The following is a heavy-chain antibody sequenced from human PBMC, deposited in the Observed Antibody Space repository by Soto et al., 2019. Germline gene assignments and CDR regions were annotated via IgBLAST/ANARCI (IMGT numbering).Heavy chain of an antibody. CDR3: ARDTHDSQTYRGGDCDIDD. CDR1: GYTFTSYG. Sequence: ASVKVSCKASGYTFTSYGISWVRQAPGQGLEWMGWISAYNGNTNYAQKLQGRVTMTTDTSTSTAYMELRSLRSDDTAVYYCARDTHDSQTYRGGDCDIDDWGQGTMVTVSS. D-gene: IGHD2-21*02. V-gene: IGHV1-18*04. CDR2: ISAYNGNT. J-gene: IGHJ4*02.